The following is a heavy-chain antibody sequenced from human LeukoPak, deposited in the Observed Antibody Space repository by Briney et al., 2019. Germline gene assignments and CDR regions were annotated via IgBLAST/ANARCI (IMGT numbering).Heavy chain of an antibody. D-gene: IGHD3-22*01. CDR2: ISGSGGST. J-gene: IGHJ1*01. V-gene: IGHV3-23*01. Sequence: GGSLRLSCAASGFTFSSYAMSWVRQAPGKGLEWVSAISGSGGSTYYADSVKGRFTISRDNSKNTLYLQMNSLRAEDTAVYYCAKDGGSDSSGYYLDYFQHWGQGTLVTVSS. CDR3: AKDGGSDSSGYYLDYFQH. CDR1: GFTFSSYA.